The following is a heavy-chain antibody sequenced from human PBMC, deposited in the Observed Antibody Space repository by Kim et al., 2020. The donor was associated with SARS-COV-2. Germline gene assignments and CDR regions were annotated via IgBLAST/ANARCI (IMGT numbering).Heavy chain of an antibody. V-gene: IGHV1-24*01. D-gene: IGHD1-26*01. Sequence: AQKFQGRLTMTEETSTATAYMELSSLRSEDTAVYYCATSSGSYSGGWFDPWGQGTLVTVSS. CDR3: ATSSGSYSGGWFDP. J-gene: IGHJ5*02.